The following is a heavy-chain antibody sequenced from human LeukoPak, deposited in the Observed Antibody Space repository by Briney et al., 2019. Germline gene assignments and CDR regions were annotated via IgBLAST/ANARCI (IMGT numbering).Heavy chain of an antibody. CDR2: IKQDGSEK. CDR3: ASNYASGSYFSIG. CDR1: GFTFSSYW. Sequence: GGSLRLSCAASGFTFSSYWMSWVRQAPGKGLEWVANIKQDGSEKYYVDSVKGRFTISRDNAKNSLYLQMNSLRVEDTAVYYCASNYASGSYFSIGWGQGTLVTVSS. V-gene: IGHV3-7*01. D-gene: IGHD3-10*01. J-gene: IGHJ4*02.